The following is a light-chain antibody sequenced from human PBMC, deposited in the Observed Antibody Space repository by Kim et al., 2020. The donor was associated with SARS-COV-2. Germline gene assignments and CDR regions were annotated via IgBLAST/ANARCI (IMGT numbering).Light chain of an antibody. V-gene: IGLV3-21*04. Sequence: SYELTQPPSVSVAPGKTARITCGGNNIRSKSVHWYQQKPGQAPVLVIYYDSDRPSGIPERFSGSNSGDTATLTISRVEAGDEADYYCQVRDRSSDHVVFGGGTQLTVL. J-gene: IGLJ2*01. CDR2: YDS. CDR3: QVRDRSSDHVV. CDR1: NIRSKS.